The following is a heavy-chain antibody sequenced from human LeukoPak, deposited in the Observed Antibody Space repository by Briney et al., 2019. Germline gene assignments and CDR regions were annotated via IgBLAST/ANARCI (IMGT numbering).Heavy chain of an antibody. J-gene: IGHJ1*01. Sequence: ASVKVSCKASGYTFTKYGITWVRQAPGQGLEWMGWISTYNGNTNYAQKLQGRVTMTTDTSTSTAYMELRSLISDDAAVYYCARDKAVTTEVTQHFQHWGQGTLVTVSS. CDR1: GYTFTKYG. CDR2: ISTYNGNT. CDR3: ARDKAVTTEVTQHFQH. V-gene: IGHV1-18*01. D-gene: IGHD4-23*01.